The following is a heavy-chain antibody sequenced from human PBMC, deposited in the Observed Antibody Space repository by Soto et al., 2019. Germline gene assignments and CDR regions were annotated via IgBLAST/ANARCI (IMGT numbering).Heavy chain of an antibody. D-gene: IGHD3-10*01. Sequence: QVQLVQSGAEVKKPGSSVKVSCKASGGTFSSYAISWVRQAPGQGLEWMGGIIPIFGTANYAQKFQGRVTITADESTSTAYMELSSLRSEDTTVYYCARGFYSSGSYSVRWYFDLWGRGTLVTVSS. CDR3: ARGFYSSGSYSVRWYFDL. CDR2: IIPIFGTA. CDR1: GGTFSSYA. J-gene: IGHJ2*01. V-gene: IGHV1-69*12.